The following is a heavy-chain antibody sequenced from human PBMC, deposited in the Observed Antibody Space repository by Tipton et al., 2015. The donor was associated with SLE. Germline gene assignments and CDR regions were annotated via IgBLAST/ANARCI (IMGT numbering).Heavy chain of an antibody. CDR3: ARVGPPYYYDSSGYTIDI. CDR1: GGSISSSSYY. CDR2: IYYSGST. J-gene: IGHJ3*02. Sequence: TLSLTCTVSGGSISSSSYYWGWIRQPPGKGLEWIGSIYYSGSTYYNPSLKSRVTLSVDTSKNQFSLKLSSVTAADTAVYYCARVGPPYYYDSSGYTIDIWGQGTMVTVSS. D-gene: IGHD3-22*01. V-gene: IGHV4-39*07.